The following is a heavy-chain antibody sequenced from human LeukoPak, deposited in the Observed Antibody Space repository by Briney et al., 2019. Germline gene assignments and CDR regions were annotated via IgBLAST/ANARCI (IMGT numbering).Heavy chain of an antibody. Sequence: SETLSLTCAVYGGSFSGYYWSWIRQPPGKGLEWIGETNHSGSTNYNPSLKSRVTISVDTSKNQFSLKLSSVTAADTAVYYCARGLGTIVVVTAIRPNWFDPWGQGTLVTVSS. CDR2: TNHSGST. CDR1: GGSFSGYY. V-gene: IGHV4-34*01. D-gene: IGHD2-21*02. CDR3: ARGLGTIVVVTAIRPNWFDP. J-gene: IGHJ5*02.